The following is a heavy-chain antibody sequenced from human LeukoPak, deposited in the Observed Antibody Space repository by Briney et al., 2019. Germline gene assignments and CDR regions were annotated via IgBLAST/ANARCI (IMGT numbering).Heavy chain of an antibody. V-gene: IGHV3-11*01. CDR1: GLTFSDYY. CDR2: ISSSSGTI. D-gene: IGHD2-2*02. Sequence: PGGSLRLSCAASGLTFSDYYMSWICQAPGKGLEWLSYISSSSGTIYDADSVKGRFTISRDNAKNLVYLQMNSLRAEDTAVYYCVRDGGKYCSSTSCHSGYYYYGMDVWGQGTTVTVSS. CDR3: VRDGGKYCSSTSCHSGYYYYGMDV. J-gene: IGHJ6*02.